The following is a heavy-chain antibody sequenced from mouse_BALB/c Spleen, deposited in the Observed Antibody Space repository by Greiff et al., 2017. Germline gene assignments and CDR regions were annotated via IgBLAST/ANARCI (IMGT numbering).Heavy chain of an antibody. CDR1: GFTFSSYT. J-gene: IGHJ3*01. Sequence: DVKLQESGGGLVKPGGSLKLSCAASGFTFSSYTMSWVRQTPEKRLEWVATISSGGSYTYYPDSVKGRFTISRDNAKNTLYLQMSSLKSEDTAMYYCTRVGFAYWGQGTLVTVSA. CDR3: TRVGFAY. CDR2: ISSGGSYT. V-gene: IGHV5-6-4*01.